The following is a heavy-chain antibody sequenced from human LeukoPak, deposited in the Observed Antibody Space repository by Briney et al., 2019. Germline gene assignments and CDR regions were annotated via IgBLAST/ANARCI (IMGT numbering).Heavy chain of an antibody. V-gene: IGHV3-21*01. CDR1: GFTCSSYS. D-gene: IGHD3-9*01. CDR2: ISSSSRYI. J-gene: IGHJ3*02. Sequence: GSLTLSCAASGFTCSSYSMIWVRPAPGKELEWVSSISSSSRYIYHADSVKGRFTISRSNAKNSLYLQMNRLRAEDTAVYYCAGDALTYYDILTGYYGPENDDAFDIWGQGTMVTVSS. CDR3: AGDALTYYDILTGYYGPENDDAFDI.